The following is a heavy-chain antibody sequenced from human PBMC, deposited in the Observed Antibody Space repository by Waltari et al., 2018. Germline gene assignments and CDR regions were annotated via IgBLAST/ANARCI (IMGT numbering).Heavy chain of an antibody. V-gene: IGHV3-7*01. CDR2: IKQDGSEK. CDR3: ARHRGGDY. D-gene: IGHD3-16*01. CDR1: GFTFSSYW. Sequence: EVQLVESGGGLVQPGGSLRLSCEASGFTFSSYWMSWVRQAPGKGLEWVANIKQDGSEKYYVDSVKGRFTISRDNAKNSLYLQMNSLRAEDTAVYYCARHRGGDYWGQGTLVTVSS. J-gene: IGHJ4*02.